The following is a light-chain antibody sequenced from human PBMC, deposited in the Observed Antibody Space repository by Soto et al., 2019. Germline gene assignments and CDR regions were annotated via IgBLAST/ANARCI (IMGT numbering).Light chain of an antibody. CDR2: GNR. Sequence: QSVLTQPPSVSGAPGQRVTISCTGNSSNLGAGYDVHWYQQLPGAAPKLVIFGNRNRPSGVPDRFSGSKSGNTASLTISGLQAEDEADYYCCSHSATYTFVFGTGTKLTVL. V-gene: IGLV1-40*01. CDR1: SSNLGAGYD. J-gene: IGLJ1*01. CDR3: CSHSATYTFV.